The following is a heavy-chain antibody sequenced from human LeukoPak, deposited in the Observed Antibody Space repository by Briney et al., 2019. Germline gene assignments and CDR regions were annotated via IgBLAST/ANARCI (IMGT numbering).Heavy chain of an antibody. CDR1: GLAFSSYA. CDR2: ISVASIT. D-gene: IGHD3-3*01. CDR3: ADYGVSGVRNNFY. V-gene: IGHV3-23*01. J-gene: IGHJ4*02. Sequence: GGSLRLSCAASGLAFSSYAMNWVRQPPGKGLEWVSTISVASITFYADSVKGRFTISRDNSRNTVYLQMTSLRAHDTAVYYCADYGVSGVRNNFYWGQGTLVTVSS.